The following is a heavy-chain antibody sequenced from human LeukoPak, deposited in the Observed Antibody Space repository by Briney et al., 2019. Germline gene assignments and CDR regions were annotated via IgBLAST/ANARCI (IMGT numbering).Heavy chain of an antibody. CDR2: IYSGGSA. CDR3: ARTITGEFDY. V-gene: IGHV3-53*01. CDR1: GFTVSSNY. D-gene: IGHD7-27*01. Sequence: GGSLRLSCAASGFTVSSNYMSWVRQAPGKGLEWVSVIYSGGSAYYADSVKGRFTISRDNSKNTLYLQMNSLRAEDTAVYYCARTITGEFDYWGQGTLVTVSS. J-gene: IGHJ4*02.